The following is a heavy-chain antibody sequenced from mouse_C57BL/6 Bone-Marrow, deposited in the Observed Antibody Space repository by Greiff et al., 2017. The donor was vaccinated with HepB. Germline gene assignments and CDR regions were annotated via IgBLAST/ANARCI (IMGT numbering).Heavy chain of an antibody. J-gene: IGHJ1*03. CDR2: ISDGGSYT. CDR3: ARGGPTIVTTWYFDV. Sequence: EVKLMESGGGLVKPGGSLKLSCAASGFTFSSYAISWVRQTPEKRLEWVATISDGGSYTYYPDNVKGRFTISRDNAKNNLYLQMSHLKSEDTAMYYWARGGPTIVTTWYFDVWGTGTTVTVSS. CDR1: GFTFSSYA. V-gene: IGHV5-4*03. D-gene: IGHD2-5*01.